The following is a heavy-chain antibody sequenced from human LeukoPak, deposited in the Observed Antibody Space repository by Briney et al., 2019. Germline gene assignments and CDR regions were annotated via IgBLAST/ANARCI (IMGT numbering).Heavy chain of an antibody. Sequence: SETLSLTCAVYGGSFSTYYWSWIRQPPGKGLEWIGEINHSGSTNYNPSLKSRVTISVDTSKNQFSLKLSSVTAADTAVYYCARRKRWLQLRAPFDIWGQGTMVTVSS. CDR3: ARRKRWLQLRAPFDI. CDR2: INHSGST. CDR1: GGSFSTYY. V-gene: IGHV4-34*01. D-gene: IGHD5-24*01. J-gene: IGHJ3*02.